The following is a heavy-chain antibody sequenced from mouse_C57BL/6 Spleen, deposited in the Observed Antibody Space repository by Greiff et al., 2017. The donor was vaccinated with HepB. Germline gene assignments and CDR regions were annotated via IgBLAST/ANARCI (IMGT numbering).Heavy chain of an antibody. D-gene: IGHD2-4*01. CDR2: IRSKSNNYAT. CDR3: VRHDYDYWYFDV. CDR1: GFSFNTYA. Sequence: DVMLVESGGGLVQPKGSLKLSCAASGFSFNTYAMNWVRQAPGKGLEWVARIRSKSNNYATYYADSVKDRFTISRDDSESMLYLQMNNLKTEDTAMYYCVRHDYDYWYFDVWGTGTTVTVSS. V-gene: IGHV10-1*01. J-gene: IGHJ1*03.